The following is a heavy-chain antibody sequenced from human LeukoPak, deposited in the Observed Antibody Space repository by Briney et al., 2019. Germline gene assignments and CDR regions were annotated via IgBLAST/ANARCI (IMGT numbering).Heavy chain of an antibody. CDR3: ARDQIIAAAGTFEYFQH. CDR2: MNPNSGNT. Sequence: GASVKVSCKASGYTFTSYDINWVRQATGQGLEWMGWMNPNSGNTGYAQKFQGRVTMTRNTSISTAYMELSSLRSEDTAVYYCARDQIIAAAGTFEYFQHWGQGTLVTVSS. V-gene: IGHV1-8*01. D-gene: IGHD6-13*01. CDR1: GYTFTSYD. J-gene: IGHJ1*01.